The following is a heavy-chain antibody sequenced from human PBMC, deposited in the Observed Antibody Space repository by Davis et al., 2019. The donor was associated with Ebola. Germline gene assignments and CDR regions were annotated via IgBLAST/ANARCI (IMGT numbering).Heavy chain of an antibody. J-gene: IGHJ4*02. Sequence: GESLKISCAASGFTFSDYYMSWIRQAPGKGLEWVSAVSGSGITTYYADSVKGRFTISRDNSKNTLYLQMNSLRAEDTAVYYCAKPQRGGSSWYVFDYWGQGTLVTVSS. CDR3: AKPQRGGSSWYVFDY. CDR1: GFTFSDYY. CDR2: VSGSGITT. V-gene: IGHV3-23*01. D-gene: IGHD6-13*01.